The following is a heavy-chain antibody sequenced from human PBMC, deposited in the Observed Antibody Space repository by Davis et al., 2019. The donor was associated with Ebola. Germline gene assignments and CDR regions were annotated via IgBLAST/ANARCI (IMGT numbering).Heavy chain of an antibody. J-gene: IGHJ4*02. D-gene: IGHD4-17*01. CDR3: ARGPPHGDYGD. V-gene: IGHV1-8*01. CDR2: MNPDSGNT. Sequence: ASVTVSCKASGYTFTSYDINWVRQATGQGLEWMGWMNPDSGNTGYAQNFQGRVTMTRNTSASTAYMELNSLRSEDTAVYYCARGPPHGDYGDWGQGTLVTVSS. CDR1: GYTFTSYD.